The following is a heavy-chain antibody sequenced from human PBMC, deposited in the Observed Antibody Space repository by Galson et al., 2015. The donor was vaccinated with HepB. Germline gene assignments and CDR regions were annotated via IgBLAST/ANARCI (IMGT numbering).Heavy chain of an antibody. J-gene: IGHJ3*02. CDR1: GFTFSSYS. CDR3: AGAGCSSTSCYLSDAFDI. D-gene: IGHD2-2*01. CDR2: ISSSSSYI. Sequence: SLRLSCAASGFTFSSYSMNWVRQAPGKGLEWVSSISSSSSYIYYADSVKGRFTIYRDNAKNSLYLQMNSLRAEDTAVYYCAGAGCSSTSCYLSDAFDIWGQGTMVTVSS. V-gene: IGHV3-21*01.